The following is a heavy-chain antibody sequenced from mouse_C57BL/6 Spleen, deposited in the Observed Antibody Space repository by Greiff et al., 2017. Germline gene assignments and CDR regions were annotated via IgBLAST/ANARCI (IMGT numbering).Heavy chain of an antibody. CDR3: ATYGNYGAMDY. V-gene: IGHV5-17*01. J-gene: IGHJ4*01. CDR1: GFTFSDYG. D-gene: IGHD2-10*02. Sequence: DVMLVESGGGLVKPGGSLKLSCAASGFTFSDYGMHWVRQAPEKGLEWVAYISSGSSTIYYADTVKGRFTISRDNAKNTLFLQMTSLRAEDTAMYYCATYGNYGAMDYWGQGTSVTVSS. CDR2: ISSGSSTI.